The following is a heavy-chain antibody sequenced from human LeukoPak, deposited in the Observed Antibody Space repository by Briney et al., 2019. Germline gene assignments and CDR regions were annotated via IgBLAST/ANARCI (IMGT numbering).Heavy chain of an antibody. D-gene: IGHD1-7*01. V-gene: IGHV1-24*01. J-gene: IGHJ5*02. Sequence: ASVKVSCKVSGYTLTELSMHWVRQAPGKGLEWMGGFDPEDSETIYAQKFQGRVTMTEDTSTDTAYMELSSLRSEDTAMYYCATSVAGTRIWFDPWGQGTLVTVSS. CDR3: ATSVAGTRIWFDP. CDR2: FDPEDSET. CDR1: GYTLTELS.